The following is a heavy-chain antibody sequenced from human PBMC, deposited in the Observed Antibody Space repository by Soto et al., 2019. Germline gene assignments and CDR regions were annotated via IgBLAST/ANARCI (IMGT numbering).Heavy chain of an antibody. Sequence: ASVKVSCKASGYTFTSYGISWVRQAPGQGLEWMGWISAYNGNTNYAQKLQGKVTMTTETSTSTAYMELRSLRSEDTAVYYCARARQKGITMDDYWGQGTMVTVSS. D-gene: IGHD3-10*01. CDR3: ARARQKGITMDDY. V-gene: IGHV1-18*04. CDR1: GYTFTSYG. CDR2: ISAYNGNT. J-gene: IGHJ4*02.